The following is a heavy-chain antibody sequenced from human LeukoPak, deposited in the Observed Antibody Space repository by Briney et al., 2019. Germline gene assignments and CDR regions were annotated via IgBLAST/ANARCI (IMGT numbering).Heavy chain of an antibody. CDR2: IKEDGSAK. D-gene: IGHD6-13*01. CDR3: ARVPDGIRSGSWYSPTLYYFDY. CDR1: GFTFSSYW. J-gene: IGHJ4*02. V-gene: IGHV3-7*01. Sequence: GGSLRLSCAASGFTFSSYWMSWVRQAPGKGLEWVANIKEDGSAKYYVDSVKGRFTISRDNAKNSLYLQMNSLRAEDTAVYYCARVPDGIRSGSWYSPTLYYFDYWGQGTLVTVSS.